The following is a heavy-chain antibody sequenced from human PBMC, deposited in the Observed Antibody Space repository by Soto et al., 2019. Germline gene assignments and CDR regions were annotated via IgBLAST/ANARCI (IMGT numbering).Heavy chain of an antibody. J-gene: IGHJ6*02. Sequence: GESLKISCKVSGYSFTNYWIGWVRQMPGEGLEWMGIIYPGDSDTRYSPSFQGHVTISADKSISAAYLQWRSLTASDTAVYYCARLGSCTTGCYSHSFCYYGVDVWGQGTTVTVSS. V-gene: IGHV5-51*01. CDR1: GYSFTNYW. CDR2: IYPGDSDT. CDR3: ARLGSCTTGCYSHSFCYYGVDV. D-gene: IGHD2-2*02.